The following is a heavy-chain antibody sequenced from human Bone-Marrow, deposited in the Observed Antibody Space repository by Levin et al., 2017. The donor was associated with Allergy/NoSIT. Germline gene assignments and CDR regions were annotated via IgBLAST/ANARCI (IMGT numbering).Heavy chain of an antibody. CDR2: VSGDGSST. Sequence: GGSLRLSCAASGFTFSNSWMHWVRQAPGEGLVWVSRVSGDGSSTSYADSVKDRFTISRDNAKNTLYLQMNSLQPEDTAVYYCARGPHTTTTYWGQGTLVTVSS. D-gene: IGHD1-1*01. V-gene: IGHV3-74*01. CDR1: GFTFSNSW. CDR3: ARGPHTTTTY. J-gene: IGHJ4*02.